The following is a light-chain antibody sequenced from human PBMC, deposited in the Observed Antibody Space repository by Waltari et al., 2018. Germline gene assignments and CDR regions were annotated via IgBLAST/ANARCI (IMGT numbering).Light chain of an antibody. CDR2: HTS. CDR1: QSIVKY. V-gene: IGKV3-20*01. J-gene: IGKJ1*01. Sequence: EIMLTQSPGTVSLSPGDRATLSCKASQSIVKYLAWYQQKPGQAPRLLIYHTSIRATGIPDRFSGSGSGTDFSLTISRLEPEDFAVYYCQHYVRLPATFGQGTNVEIK. CDR3: QHYVRLPAT.